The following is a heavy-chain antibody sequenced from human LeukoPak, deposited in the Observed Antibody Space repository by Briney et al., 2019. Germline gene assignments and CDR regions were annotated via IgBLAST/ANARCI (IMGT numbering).Heavy chain of an antibody. V-gene: IGHV3-48*01. CDR1: GFTFSSYS. CDR2: ISSSSSTI. D-gene: IGHD6-19*01. J-gene: IGHJ3*02. CDR3: ARGFGLSSGWYDDDAFDI. Sequence: GGSLRLSCAASGFTFSSYSMNWVRQAPGKGLEWVSYISSSSSTIYYADSVKGRFTISRDNAKNSLYLQMNSLRAEDTAVYYCARGFGLSSGWYDDDAFDIWGQGTMVTVSS.